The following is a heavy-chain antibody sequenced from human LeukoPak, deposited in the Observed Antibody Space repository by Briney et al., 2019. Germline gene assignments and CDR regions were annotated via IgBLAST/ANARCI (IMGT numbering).Heavy chain of an antibody. J-gene: IGHJ6*02. CDR1: GFTFSSYW. CDR3: ARVSRDYYYYYGMDV. Sequence: PGGYLRLSCAASGFTFSSYWMSWVRQAPGKGLEWVANIKQDGSEKYYVDSVKGRFTISRDNAKNSLYLQMNSLRAEDTAVYYCARVSRDYYYYYGMDVWGQGTTVTVSS. CDR2: IKQDGSEK. V-gene: IGHV3-7*01.